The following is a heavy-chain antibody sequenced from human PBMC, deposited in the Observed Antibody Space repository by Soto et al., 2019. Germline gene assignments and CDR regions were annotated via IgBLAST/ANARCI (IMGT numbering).Heavy chain of an antibody. V-gene: IGHV4-39*07. CDR3: ARGGGGTNGWFDP. J-gene: IGHJ5*02. D-gene: IGHD1-7*01. CDR2: INHSGST. CDR1: GGSISSGGYY. Sequence: PSETLSLTCTVSGGSISSGGYYWSWIRQPPGKGLEWIGEINHSGSTNYNPSLKSRVTISVDTSKNQFSLKLSSVTAADTAVYYCARGGGGTNGWFDPWGQGTLVTVSS.